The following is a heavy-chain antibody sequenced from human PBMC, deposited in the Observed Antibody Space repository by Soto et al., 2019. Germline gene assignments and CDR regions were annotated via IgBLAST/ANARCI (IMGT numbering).Heavy chain of an antibody. V-gene: IGHV3-23*01. J-gene: IGHJ4*02. CDR3: AKDPTLLWFGELLYFDY. CDR2: ISGSGGST. CDR1: GFTFSSYA. D-gene: IGHD3-10*01. Sequence: VQLLESGGGLVQPGGSLRLSCAASGFTFSSYAMSWVRQAPGKGLEWVSAISGSGGSTYYADSVKGRFTISRDNSKNTLYLQMNSLRAEDTAVYYCAKDPTLLWFGELLYFDYWGQGTLVTVSS.